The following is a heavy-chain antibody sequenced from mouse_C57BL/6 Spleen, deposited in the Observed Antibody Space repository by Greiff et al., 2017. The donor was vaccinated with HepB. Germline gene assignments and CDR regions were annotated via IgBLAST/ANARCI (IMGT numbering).Heavy chain of an antibody. Sequence: QVQLQQPGAELVMPGASVKLSCKASGYTFTSYWMHWVKQRPGQGLEWIGEIYPSDSYTNYNQKFKGKSTLTVDKSSSTAYMQLSSLTSEDSAVYYGARGGLYGNHPYAMDYWGQGTSVTVSS. CDR1: GYTFTSYW. CDR2: IYPSDSYT. D-gene: IGHD2-1*01. CDR3: ARGGLYGNHPYAMDY. V-gene: IGHV1-69*01. J-gene: IGHJ4*01.